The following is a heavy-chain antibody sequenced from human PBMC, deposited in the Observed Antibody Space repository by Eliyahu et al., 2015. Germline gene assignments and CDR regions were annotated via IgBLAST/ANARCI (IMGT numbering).Heavy chain of an antibody. CDR1: XYPFSXXG. D-gene: IGHD5-18*01. CDR2: ISTYNGNT. Sequence: QVXLVQSGPXXKKPGASVPVXCKXSXYPFSXXGIGWVRRAPGQGLEWMGWISTYNGNTNYAPRLHGRVTMTTDTSTTTAYMELRSLRSDDTAVYYCAVNRGYSYGYDYWGQGTPVTVSS. J-gene: IGHJ4*02. V-gene: IGHV1-18*01. CDR3: AVNRGYSYGYDY.